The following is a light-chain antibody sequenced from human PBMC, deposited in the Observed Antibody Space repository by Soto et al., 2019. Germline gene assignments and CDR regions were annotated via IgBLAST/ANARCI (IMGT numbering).Light chain of an antibody. J-gene: IGKJ5*01. CDR3: QQRSNWLIT. CDR1: QSVSSY. CDR2: DAS. Sequence: EIVLTQSPATLSLSPGERATLSCRASQSVSSYLAWYQQKPGQAPRLLIYDASNRATGIPARFSGSGSGTDFTVRVCSLEPEDFAVYYCQQRSNWLITFGQGTRLEIK. V-gene: IGKV3-11*01.